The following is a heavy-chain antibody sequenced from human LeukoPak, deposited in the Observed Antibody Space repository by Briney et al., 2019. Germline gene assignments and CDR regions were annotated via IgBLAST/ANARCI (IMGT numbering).Heavy chain of an antibody. Sequence: PGGSLRLSCAASGFTFSSYAMGWVRQAPGKGLEGVSAISGTGNRTYYADAVKGRFTISRDNSKNTLYLQMNSLRAEDTAVYYCAKWGCSGGSCYPFDYWGQGTLVTVSS. J-gene: IGHJ4*02. CDR3: AKWGCSGGSCYPFDY. D-gene: IGHD2-15*01. V-gene: IGHV3-23*01. CDR2: ISGTGNRT. CDR1: GFTFSSYA.